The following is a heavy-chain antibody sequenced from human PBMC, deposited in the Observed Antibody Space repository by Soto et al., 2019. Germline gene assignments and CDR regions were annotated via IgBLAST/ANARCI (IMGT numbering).Heavy chain of an antibody. CDR1: GGSISSGGYY. J-gene: IGHJ4*02. CDR3: AREGYSSSWRYDGVDY. CDR2: IYYSGST. Sequence: QVQLQESGPGLVKPSQTLSLTCTVSGGSISSGGYYWSWIRQHPGKGLEWIGYIYYSGSTYYNPSLKSRVTISVDTSKNQFSLKLSSVTAADTAVYYCAREGYSSSWRYDGVDYWGQGTLVTVSS. V-gene: IGHV4-31*03. D-gene: IGHD6-13*01.